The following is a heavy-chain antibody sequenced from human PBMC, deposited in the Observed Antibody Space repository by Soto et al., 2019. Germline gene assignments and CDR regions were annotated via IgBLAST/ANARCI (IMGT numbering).Heavy chain of an antibody. CDR2: TIPMFGTA. V-gene: IGHV1-69*13. D-gene: IGHD3-16*01. CDR1: VGTFNNYA. CDR3: ARDYVDAFDI. Sequence: SVKVSCKASVGTFNNYAISWVRQAPGQGLEWMGGTIPMFGTANYAQKFQGRVTITADESTSTAYMELSSLRSEDTAVYYCARDYVDAFDIWGQGTMVTVSS. J-gene: IGHJ3*02.